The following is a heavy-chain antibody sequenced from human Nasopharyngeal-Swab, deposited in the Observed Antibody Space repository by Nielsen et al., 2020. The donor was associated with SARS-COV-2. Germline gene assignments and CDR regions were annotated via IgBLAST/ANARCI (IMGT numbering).Heavy chain of an antibody. Sequence: SETLSLTCTVSGCSISSGGYYWSWIRQHPGKGLEWIGYIYYSGSTYYNPSLKSRVTISVDTSKNQFSLKLSPVTAADTAVYYCARGHRFGELLGWFDPWGQGTLVTVSS. V-gene: IGHV4-31*03. CDR2: IYYSGST. CDR3: ARGHRFGELLGWFDP. D-gene: IGHD3-10*01. CDR1: GCSISSGGYY. J-gene: IGHJ5*02.